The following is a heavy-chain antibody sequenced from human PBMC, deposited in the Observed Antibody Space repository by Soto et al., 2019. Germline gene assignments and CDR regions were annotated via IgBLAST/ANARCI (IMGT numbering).Heavy chain of an antibody. CDR3: ARHLGYCSGGSCLTAWFDP. CDR2: ISAYNGNT. J-gene: IGHJ5*02. Sequence: QVQLVQSGAEVKKPGASVKVSCKASGYTFTSYGISWVRQAPGQGLEWMGWISAYNGNTNYAQKLQGRVTMTTDTSTSTAYMELRSLRSDDTAVYYCARHLGYCSGGSCLTAWFDPWGQGPLVTVSS. V-gene: IGHV1-18*04. CDR1: GYTFTSYG. D-gene: IGHD2-15*01.